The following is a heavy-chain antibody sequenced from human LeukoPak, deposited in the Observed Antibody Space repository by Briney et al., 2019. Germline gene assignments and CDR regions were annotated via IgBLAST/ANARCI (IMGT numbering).Heavy chain of an antibody. Sequence: ASVRVSCKASGYAFTGFYMHWVRQAPGQGLEWAGWINPDSGVTKYAQKFQGRVTMTRDTSIRTAYMELTRLRSDDTAVYYCARVARFQRNIPSTGSELGYWGQGTLVTVSS. V-gene: IGHV1-2*02. CDR3: ARVARFQRNIPSTGSELGY. D-gene: IGHD3-10*01. J-gene: IGHJ4*02. CDR1: GYAFTGFY. CDR2: INPDSGVT.